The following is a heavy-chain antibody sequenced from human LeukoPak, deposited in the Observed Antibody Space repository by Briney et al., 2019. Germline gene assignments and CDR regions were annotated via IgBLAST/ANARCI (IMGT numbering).Heavy chain of an antibody. CDR3: ARDYGAFDY. CDR2: ISSSSSYI. D-gene: IGHD3-10*01. CDR1: GFTFSSYS. Sequence: GGSLRLSCAASGFTFSSYSMNWVRQAPGKGLEWVSSISSSSSYIYHADSVKGRFTISRDNAKNSLYLQMNSLRAEDTAVYYCARDYGAFDYWGQGTLVTVSS. J-gene: IGHJ4*02. V-gene: IGHV3-21*01.